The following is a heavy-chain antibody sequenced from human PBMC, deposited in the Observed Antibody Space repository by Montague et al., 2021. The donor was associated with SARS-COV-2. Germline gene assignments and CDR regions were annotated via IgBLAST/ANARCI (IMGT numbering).Heavy chain of an antibody. J-gene: IGHJ6*02. CDR1: GGSISSSNW. CDR2: IYHSGST. CDR3: ARDSMVRASKPSGSTYYYYYGMDV. Sequence: SETLSLTCTVSGGSISSSNWWSWVRQPPGKGLEWIGEIYHSGSTNYNPSLKSRVTISVDKSKNQFSLKLSSVTAADTAVYYCARDSMVRASKPSGSTYYYYYGMDVWGQGTTVTVSS. V-gene: IGHV4-4*02. D-gene: IGHD3-10*01.